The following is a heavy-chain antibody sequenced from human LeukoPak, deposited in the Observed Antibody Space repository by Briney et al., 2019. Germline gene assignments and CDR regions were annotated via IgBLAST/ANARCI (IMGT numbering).Heavy chain of an antibody. CDR2: FSSNGGST. Sequence: GGSLRLSCAASGFTFSSYAMHWVRQAPGKGLEYVSAFSSNGGSTYYANSVKGRFTISRDNSKNTLYLQMGSLRAEDMAVYYCARAGNCGGDCYSRYAFDIWGQGTMVTVSS. CDR3: ARAGNCGGDCYSRYAFDI. J-gene: IGHJ3*02. D-gene: IGHD2-21*02. V-gene: IGHV3-64*01. CDR1: GFTFSSYA.